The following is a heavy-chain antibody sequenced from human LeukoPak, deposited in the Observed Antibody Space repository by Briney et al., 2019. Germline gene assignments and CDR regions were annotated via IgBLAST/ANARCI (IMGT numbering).Heavy chain of an antibody. V-gene: IGHV1-18*01. CDR2: ISAYTANT. J-gene: IGHJ3*02. CDR3: ARAYPKGVVVVPPAKGRAFDI. D-gene: IGHD2-2*01. Sequence: ASVKVSCKASGYTFTTHGITWVRQAPGQGLEWMGWISAYTANTNYAQKLQGRVTMTTDTSTSTAYMELRSLTSDDTAMYYCARAYPKGVVVVPPAKGRAFDIWGQGTMVTVSS. CDR1: GYTFTTHG.